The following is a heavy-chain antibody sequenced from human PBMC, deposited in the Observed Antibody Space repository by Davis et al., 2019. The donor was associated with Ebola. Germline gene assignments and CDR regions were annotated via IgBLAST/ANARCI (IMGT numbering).Heavy chain of an antibody. CDR2: ISSSSNYI. Sequence: PGGSLRLSCAASGFTFSSYYMNWVRQAPGKGLEWVSSISSSSNYIYYADSMKGRFTISRDNAKNSLFLQMNSLRVEDTAVYYCARAAGISPPGRALRRFYWYFDLWGRGTLVTVSS. D-gene: IGHD6-13*01. CDR3: ARAAGISPPGRALRRFYWYFDL. CDR1: GFTFSSYY. J-gene: IGHJ2*01. V-gene: IGHV3-21*04.